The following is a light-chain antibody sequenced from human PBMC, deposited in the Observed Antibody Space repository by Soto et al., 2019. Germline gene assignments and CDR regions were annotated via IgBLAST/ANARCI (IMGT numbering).Light chain of an antibody. CDR2: AAS. CDR1: RGISTY. Sequence: IQLTQSPSSLSASVGDRVTITCRASRGISTYLAWYQQKPGKAPKLLIYAASTLQSGVPSRFSGSGSGTDFTLTIDNLQHEDSATYYCQQSHSTPPTFGPGTKLEIK. J-gene: IGKJ2*01. CDR3: QQSHSTPPT. V-gene: IGKV1-39*01.